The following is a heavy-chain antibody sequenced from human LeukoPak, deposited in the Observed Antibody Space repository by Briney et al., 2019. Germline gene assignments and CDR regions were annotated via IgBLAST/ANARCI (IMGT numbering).Heavy chain of an antibody. CDR2: ISAYNGDT. CDR1: GYTFTSYG. Sequence: GASVKVSCKASGYTFTSYGISWMRQAPGQGLEWMGWISAYNGDTNYAQKLQGRVTMTTDTSTSTAYMGLRSLRSDDTAVYYCARDQWLDGVTDYWGQGTLVTVSS. V-gene: IGHV1-18*01. J-gene: IGHJ4*02. CDR3: ARDQWLDGVTDY. D-gene: IGHD6-19*01.